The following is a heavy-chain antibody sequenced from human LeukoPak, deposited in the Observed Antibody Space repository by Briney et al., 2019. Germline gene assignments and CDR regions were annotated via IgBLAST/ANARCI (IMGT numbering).Heavy chain of an antibody. CDR3: AKTCDSSGYYGQHDY. V-gene: IGHV3-23*01. CDR2: ISGSGGST. J-gene: IGHJ4*02. CDR1: GFTFSSYA. Sequence: GGSLRLSCVTSGFTFSSYAMSWVRQAPGKGLEWVSVISGSGGSTYYADSVKGRFTISRDNSKNTLYLQMNSQRAEDTAVYYCAKTCDSSGYYGQHDYWGQGTLVTVSS. D-gene: IGHD3-22*01.